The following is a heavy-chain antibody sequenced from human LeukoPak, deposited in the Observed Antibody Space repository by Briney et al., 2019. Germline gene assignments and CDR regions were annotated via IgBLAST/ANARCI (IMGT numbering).Heavy chain of an antibody. V-gene: IGHV4-34*01. D-gene: IGHD5-12*01. CDR3: ARGRPGYSGSPQDY. Sequence: SETLSLTCAVYGGSFSGYYWSWIRQPPGKGLEWIGEINHSGSTNYNPSLKSRVTISVDTSKNQFSLKLSSVTAADTAVYYCARGRPGYSGSPQDYWGQGTLVTVSS. CDR2: INHSGST. J-gene: IGHJ4*02. CDR1: GGSFSGYY.